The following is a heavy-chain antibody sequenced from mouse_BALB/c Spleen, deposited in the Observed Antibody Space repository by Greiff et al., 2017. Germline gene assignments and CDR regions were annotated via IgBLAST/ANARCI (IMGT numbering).Heavy chain of an antibody. CDR3: ARGYGNWFAY. J-gene: IGHJ3*01. Sequence: VQLQQSGAELVKPGASVKLSCKASGYTFTSYWMHWVKQRPGQGLEWIGEIDPSDSYTNYNQKFKGKATLTVDKSSSTAYMQLSSLTSEDSAVYYCARGYGNWFAYWGQGTLVTVSA. CDR2: IDPSDSYT. D-gene: IGHD2-10*02. CDR1: GYTFTSYW. V-gene: IGHV1-69*02.